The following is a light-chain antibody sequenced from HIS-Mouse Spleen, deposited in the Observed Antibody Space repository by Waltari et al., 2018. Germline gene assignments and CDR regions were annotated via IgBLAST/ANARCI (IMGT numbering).Light chain of an antibody. CDR3: QSADSSGTYWV. Sequence: SYELTQPPPVSVSPGQTARTTCSGDALPKQYASWYQQKPGQAPVLVLYKDSERPSGIPERFSGSSSGTTVTLTISGVQAEDEADYYCQSADSSGTYWVFGGGTKLTVL. CDR2: KDS. V-gene: IGLV3-25*03. J-gene: IGLJ3*02. CDR1: ALPKQY.